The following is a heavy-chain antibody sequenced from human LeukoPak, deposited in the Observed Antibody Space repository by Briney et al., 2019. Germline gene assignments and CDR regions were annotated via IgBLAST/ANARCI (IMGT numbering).Heavy chain of an antibody. D-gene: IGHD3-10*02. J-gene: IGHJ6*04. V-gene: IGHV3-53*01. Sequence: GGSLRLSCGASGFTFSSYEMNWVRQAPGKGLEWVSFIYSDNTHYSDSVKGRFTISRDNSKNTLYLQMNSLRAEDTAVYYCAELGITMIGGVWGKGTTVTISS. CDR2: IYSDNT. CDR1: GFTFSSYE. CDR3: AELGITMIGGV.